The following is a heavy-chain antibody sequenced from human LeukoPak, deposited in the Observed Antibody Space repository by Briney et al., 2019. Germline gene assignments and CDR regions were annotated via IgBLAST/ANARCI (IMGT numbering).Heavy chain of an antibody. D-gene: IGHD4-17*01. V-gene: IGHV3-23*01. CDR1: GFTFNNYA. Sequence: PGGSLRLSCAASGFTFNNYAVNWVRQAPGKGLEWVSSISGGGETTYYADSAKGRFTISRDNSQNTLYLQMNSLRAEDTAVYYCARDYADYVGYFFFDYWGQGTLATVSS. J-gene: IGHJ4*02. CDR2: ISGGGETT. CDR3: ARDYADYVGYFFFDY.